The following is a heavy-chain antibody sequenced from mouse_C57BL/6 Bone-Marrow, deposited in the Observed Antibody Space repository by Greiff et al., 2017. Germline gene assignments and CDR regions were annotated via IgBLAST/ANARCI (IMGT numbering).Heavy chain of an antibody. CDR1: GYTFTNYW. Sequence: QVQLQQSGAELVRPGTSVKMSCKASGYTFTNYWIGWAKQRPGHGLEWIGDIYPGGGYTNYNEKFKGKATLTADKSSSTAYMQFSSLTSEDSAIYYCARVGYSVSYYAMDYWGQGTSVTVSS. J-gene: IGHJ4*01. D-gene: IGHD2-2*01. CDR3: ARVGYSVSYYAMDY. V-gene: IGHV1-63*01. CDR2: IYPGGGYT.